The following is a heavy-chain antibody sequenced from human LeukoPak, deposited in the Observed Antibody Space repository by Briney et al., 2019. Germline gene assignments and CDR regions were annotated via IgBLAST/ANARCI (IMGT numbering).Heavy chain of an antibody. CDR3: ARGSRYHDWLSPLHS. CDR1: GYAFSAYY. CDR2: LNPQTGDT. V-gene: IGHV1-2*02. Sequence: ASVKVSCKASGYAFSAYYMHWVRQAPGLGLEWMGWLNPQTGDTHFAQKFQGRVTFTRDTSISTAYMAVSRLRSDDTAVFYCARGSRYHDWLSPLHSWRQGTLVTVYS. D-gene: IGHD3-9*01. J-gene: IGHJ4*02.